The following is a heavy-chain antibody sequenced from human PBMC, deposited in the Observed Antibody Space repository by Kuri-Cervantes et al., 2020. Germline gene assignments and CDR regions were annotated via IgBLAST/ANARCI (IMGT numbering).Heavy chain of an antibody. CDR1: GGSISSYY. CDR3: ARGRLGTYYYYYGIDV. V-gene: IGHV4-4*07. CDR2: IYTSGST. D-gene: IGHD7-27*01. J-gene: IGHJ6*02. Sequence: GSLRLSCTVSGGSISSYYWSWIRQPAGKGLEWIGRIYTSGSTNYNPSLKSRVTMSVDTSKNQFSLKLCSVTAADTAVYYCARGRLGTYYYYYGIDVWGQGTTVTVSS.